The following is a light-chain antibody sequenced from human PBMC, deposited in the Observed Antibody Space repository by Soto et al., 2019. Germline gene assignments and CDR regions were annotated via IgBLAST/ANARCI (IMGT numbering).Light chain of an antibody. V-gene: IGKV3D-15*01. J-gene: IGKJ1*01. Sequence: EIVMTQSPATLSVSPGERVTLSCMPSQSVGSNVACYEHNPGKAPILLIYEASMMATGIPDRFSGSGSGTDFSRTISRHDPEDFAVYYCRQYRTFGQGTKVDIK. CDR2: EAS. CDR1: QSVGSN. CDR3: RQYRT.